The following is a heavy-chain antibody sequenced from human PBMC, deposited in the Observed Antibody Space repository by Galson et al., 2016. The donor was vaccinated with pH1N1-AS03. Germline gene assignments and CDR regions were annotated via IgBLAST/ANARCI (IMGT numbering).Heavy chain of an antibody. Sequence: SVKVSCKASGYNFGSYDINWVRQAPGQGLEWMGWMNPYSGNTHYAQNFQGRVTMTRNASIYTAYMELSGLRSDDTAIYYCVAYGSGTQAYFDYWGQAPWSPSPQ. CDR1: GYNFGSYD. D-gene: IGHD3-10*01. CDR2: MNPYSGNT. V-gene: IGHV1-8*01. CDR3: VAYGSGTQAYFDY. J-gene: IGHJ4*01.